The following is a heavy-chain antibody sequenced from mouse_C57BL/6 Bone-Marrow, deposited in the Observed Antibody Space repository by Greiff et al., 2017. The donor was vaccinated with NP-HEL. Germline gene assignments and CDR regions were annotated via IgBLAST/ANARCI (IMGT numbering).Heavy chain of an antibody. J-gene: IGHJ4*01. CDR3: TTGGSSPYAMDY. Sequence: EVQGVESGAELVRPGASFKLSCTVSGFNIKDDYMHWVKQRPEQGLEWIGWIDPENGDTEYASKFQGKATITADTSSNTAYLQLSILTSEDTAFYYCTTGGSSPYAMDYWGQGTSVTVSS. D-gene: IGHD1-1*01. CDR1: GFNIKDDY. CDR2: IDPENGDT. V-gene: IGHV14-4*01.